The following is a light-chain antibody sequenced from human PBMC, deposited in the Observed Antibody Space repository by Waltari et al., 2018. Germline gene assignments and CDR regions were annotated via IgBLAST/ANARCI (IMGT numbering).Light chain of an antibody. J-gene: IGLJ1*01. CDR2: ANT. Sequence: QSVLTQPPSVSGAPGQRVSISCTGSSSNVGAGYDVHGYQLHPGTAPKLLIHANTNRPPGVPDRFSGSKAGTSASLAITGSQTEDEADYYCQSYDSGLGGYVFGTGTKVTVL. CDR3: QSYDSGLGGYV. CDR1: SSNVGAGYD. V-gene: IGLV1-40*01.